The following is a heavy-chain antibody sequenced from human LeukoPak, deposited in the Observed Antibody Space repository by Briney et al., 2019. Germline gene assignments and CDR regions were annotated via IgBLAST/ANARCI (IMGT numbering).Heavy chain of an antibody. CDR3: ASSGGIAAAGTDY. Sequence: GSSVKVSCKASGGTFSSYAISWVRQAPGQGLEWMGRIIPILGIANYAQKFQGRVTITADKSTSTAYMELSSLRSEDTAVYYCASSGGIAAAGTDYWGQGTLVTVSS. CDR2: IIPILGIA. V-gene: IGHV1-69*04. J-gene: IGHJ4*02. D-gene: IGHD6-13*01. CDR1: GGTFSSYA.